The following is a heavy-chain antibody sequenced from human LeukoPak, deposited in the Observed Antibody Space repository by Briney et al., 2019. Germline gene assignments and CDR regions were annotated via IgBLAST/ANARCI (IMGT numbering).Heavy chain of an antibody. J-gene: IGHJ4*02. D-gene: IGHD4-17*01. Sequence: GGSLSLSCTVSGFSFINYSMTWVRQPAGKGLEWISYIGIDSGNPKYGDSVRGRFTISADKAKISLYLQMNSLRVEDTAVYYCARDHNYGFDNWGQGTLVSVAS. CDR2: IGIDSGNP. CDR3: ARDHNYGFDN. V-gene: IGHV3-48*01. CDR1: GFSFINYS.